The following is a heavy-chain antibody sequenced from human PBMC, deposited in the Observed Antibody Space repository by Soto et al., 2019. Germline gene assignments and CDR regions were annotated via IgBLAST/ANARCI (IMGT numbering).Heavy chain of an antibody. V-gene: IGHV3-30*18. J-gene: IGHJ4*02. CDR2: ISYDGSNK. CDR3: AKDYGYFDGEYYFDY. D-gene: IGHD3-9*01. CDR1: GFTFSSYG. Sequence: GGSLRLSCAASGFTFSSYGMHWVRQAPGKGLEWVAVISYDGSNKYYADSVKGRFTISRDNSKNTLYLQMNSLRAEDTAVYYCAKDYGYFDGEYYFDYWGQGTLVTVSS.